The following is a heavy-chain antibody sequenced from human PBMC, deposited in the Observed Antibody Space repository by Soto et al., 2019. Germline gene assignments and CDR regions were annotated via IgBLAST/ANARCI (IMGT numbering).Heavy chain of an antibody. Sequence: GSLRLSCAASGFTFSSYSMNCVRQAPGKGLEWVSSISSSSSYIYYADSVKGRFTISRDNAKNSLYLQMNSLRAEDTAVYYCASAYSSGWYPPYYYYYGMEVWGQGTTVTVSS. D-gene: IGHD6-19*01. CDR1: GFTFSSYS. CDR3: ASAYSSGWYPPYYYYYGMEV. CDR2: ISSSSSYI. J-gene: IGHJ6*02. V-gene: IGHV3-21*01.